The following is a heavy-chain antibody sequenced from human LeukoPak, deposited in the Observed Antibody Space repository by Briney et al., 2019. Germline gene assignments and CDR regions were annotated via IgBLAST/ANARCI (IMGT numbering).Heavy chain of an antibody. CDR1: GGSFSGYY. CDR2: INHSGST. V-gene: IGHV4-34*01. Sequence: PSETLSLTCAVYGGSFSGYYWSWIRQPPGKGLEWIGEINHSGSTNYNPSLKSRVTISVDTSKNQFSLKLSSVTAADTAVYYCARGRPPWGGLHNWSDPWGQGTLVTISS. D-gene: IGHD2-21*02. J-gene: IGHJ5*02. CDR3: ARGRPPWGGLHNWSDP.